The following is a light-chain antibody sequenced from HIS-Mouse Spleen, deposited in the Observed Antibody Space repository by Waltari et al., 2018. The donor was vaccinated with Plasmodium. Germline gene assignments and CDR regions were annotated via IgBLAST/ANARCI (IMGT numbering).Light chain of an antibody. CDR1: QSISSR. J-gene: IGKJ1*01. CDR3: QQYNSYSWT. CDR2: KAS. V-gene: IGKV1-5*03. Sequence: DIQMTQSPSTLSASVGDRVTIPCRASQSISSRLAWYQQTPGKAPKLLIYKASSLESGVPSRFSGSGSGTEFTLTISSLQPDDFATYYCQQYNSYSWTFGQGTKVEIK.